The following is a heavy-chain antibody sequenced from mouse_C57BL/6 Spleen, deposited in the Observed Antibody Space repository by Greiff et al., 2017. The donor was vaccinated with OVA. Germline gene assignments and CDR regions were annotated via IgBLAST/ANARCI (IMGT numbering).Heavy chain of an antibody. V-gene: IGHV1-50*01. Sequence: QVQLQQPGAELVKPGASVKLSCKASGYTFTSYWMQWVKQRPGQGLEWIGEIDPSDSYTNYNQKFKGKATLTVDTSSSTAYMQLSSLTSADAAVSYCASGSGAWFAYWGQGTLVTVSA. CDR1: GYTFTSYW. CDR3: ASGSGAWFAY. CDR2: IDPSDSYT. J-gene: IGHJ3*01. D-gene: IGHD1-1*02.